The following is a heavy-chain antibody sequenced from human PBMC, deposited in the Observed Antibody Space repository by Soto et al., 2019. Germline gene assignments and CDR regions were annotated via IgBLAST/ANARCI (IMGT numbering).Heavy chain of an antibody. CDR2: IIPILGIA. D-gene: IGHD6-13*01. CDR1: GCTFSSYT. J-gene: IGHJ4*02. V-gene: IGHV1-69*02. Sequence: SVKVSCKASGCTFSSYTISWVRQAPGQGLEWMGRIIPILGIANYAQKFQGRVTITADKSTSTAYMELSSLRSEDTAVYYCARLAKAAAGTEDYWGQGTLVTVSS. CDR3: ARLAKAAAGTEDY.